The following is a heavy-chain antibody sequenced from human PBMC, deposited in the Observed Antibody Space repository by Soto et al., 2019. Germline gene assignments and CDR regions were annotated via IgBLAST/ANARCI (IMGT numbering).Heavy chain of an antibody. CDR3: ANDHGYSLDY. CDR1: GDSVSIYSGA. J-gene: IGHJ4*02. V-gene: IGHV6-1*01. D-gene: IGHD5-12*01. Sequence: PSQTLSLTCVISGDSVSIYSGAWNWIRQSPSRGLEWLGRTYYRSKWYYDYAESVKSRIIISVDTSKNQFSLQLNSVTPEDAAVYYCANDHGYSLDYWGQGIQVTVAS. CDR2: TYYRSKWYY.